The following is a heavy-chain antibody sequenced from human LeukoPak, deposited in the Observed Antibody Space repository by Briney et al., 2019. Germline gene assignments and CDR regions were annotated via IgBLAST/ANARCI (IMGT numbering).Heavy chain of an antibody. Sequence: PGESLKISCKGSGYSFTSYWIGWVRQMPGKGLEWMGIIYPGDSDTRYGPSFQGQVTISADKSISTAYLQWSSLKASDTAMYYCARPRCSTSPNRWFDPWGQGTLVTVSS. V-gene: IGHV5-51*01. CDR2: IYPGDSDT. CDR3: ARPRCSTSPNRWFDP. J-gene: IGHJ5*02. CDR1: GYSFTSYW. D-gene: IGHD2-2*01.